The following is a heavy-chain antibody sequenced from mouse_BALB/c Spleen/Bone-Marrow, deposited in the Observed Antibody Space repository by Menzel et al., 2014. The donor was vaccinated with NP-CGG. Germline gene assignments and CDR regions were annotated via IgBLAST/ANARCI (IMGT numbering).Heavy chain of an antibody. Sequence: EVMLVESGAELVKPGASVKLSCTASGFNIKDTYMHWVKQRPKQGLEWIGRIDPANGNTKYDPKFQGKATITADTSSNTAYLQLSSLTSEDTAVYYCALYYDYDVGYWGQGTTLTVSS. CDR3: ALYYDYDVGY. D-gene: IGHD2-4*01. CDR1: GFNIKDTY. V-gene: IGHV14-3*02. CDR2: IDPANGNT. J-gene: IGHJ2*01.